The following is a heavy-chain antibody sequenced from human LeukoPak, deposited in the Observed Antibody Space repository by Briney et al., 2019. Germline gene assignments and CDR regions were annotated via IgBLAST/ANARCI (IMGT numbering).Heavy chain of an antibody. D-gene: IGHD3-9*01. Sequence: SETLSLTCTVSGGSISSSSYYWGWIRQPPGKGLEWIGSIYYSGSTYYNPSLKSRVTISVDTSKNQFSLKLSSVTAADTAVYYCARGFLRYPEIDYWGQGTLVTVSS. CDR1: GGSISSSSYY. CDR2: IYYSGST. J-gene: IGHJ4*02. CDR3: ARGFLRYPEIDY. V-gene: IGHV4-39*07.